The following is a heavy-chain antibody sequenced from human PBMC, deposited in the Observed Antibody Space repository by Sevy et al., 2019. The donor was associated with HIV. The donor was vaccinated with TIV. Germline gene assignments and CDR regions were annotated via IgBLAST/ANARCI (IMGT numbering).Heavy chain of an antibody. D-gene: IGHD1-20*01. Sequence: GGSLRLSCVASGFSVRSNYMSWVRRAPGKGLEWVSLIYSGSSTYYADSVKGRFTISRDNSKNTVYLQMNSLRAEDTAVYYCARDGVTGDVGTFDYWGQGTLVTVSS. J-gene: IGHJ4*02. CDR1: GFSVRSNY. V-gene: IGHV3-53*01. CDR3: ARDGVTGDVGTFDY. CDR2: IYSGSST.